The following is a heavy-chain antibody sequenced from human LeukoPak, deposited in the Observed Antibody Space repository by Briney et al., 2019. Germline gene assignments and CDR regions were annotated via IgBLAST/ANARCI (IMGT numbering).Heavy chain of an antibody. CDR3: AKMYYYDSSGYLYFDY. D-gene: IGHD3-22*01. J-gene: IGHJ4*02. CDR1: GGSISNF. V-gene: IGHV4-59*01. Sequence: SETLSLTCTVSGGSISNFWTWIRQPPGKGLEWIAYISSSGSANYNPSLESRVTISVDTSKNQVSLKLNSVTAADTAVYYCAKMYYYDSSGYLYFDYWGQGTLVTVSS. CDR2: ISSSGSA.